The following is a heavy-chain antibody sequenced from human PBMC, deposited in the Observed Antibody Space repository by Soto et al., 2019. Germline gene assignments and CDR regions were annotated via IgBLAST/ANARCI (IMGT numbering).Heavy chain of an antibody. D-gene: IGHD2-2*01. CDR2: ISSSSSTI. Sequence: GGSLRLSCAASGFTFSSYSMNWVRQAPGKGLEWVSYISSSSSTIYYADSVKGRFTISRDNAKNSLYLQMNSLRAEDTAVYYCARASVGYCSSTSCYPFDYWGQGTLVTVSS. V-gene: IGHV3-48*01. J-gene: IGHJ4*02. CDR1: GFTFSSYS. CDR3: ARASVGYCSSTSCYPFDY.